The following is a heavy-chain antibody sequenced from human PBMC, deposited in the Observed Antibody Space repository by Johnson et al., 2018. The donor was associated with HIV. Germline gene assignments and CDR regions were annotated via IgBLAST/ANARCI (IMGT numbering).Heavy chain of an antibody. J-gene: IGHJ3*02. V-gene: IGHV3-30*03. Sequence: QVQLVESGGGLIQPGGSLRLSCAASGFTFSNAWMSWVRQAPGKGLEWVAVISYDGDNIYYADSVKGRFTISRDNSKNTLYLQMNSLRVADTAVYYCARDRSLWFRELWPRDAFDMWGQGTKITVSS. CDR3: ARDRSLWFRELWPRDAFDM. D-gene: IGHD3-10*01. CDR1: GFTFSNAW. CDR2: ISYDGDNI.